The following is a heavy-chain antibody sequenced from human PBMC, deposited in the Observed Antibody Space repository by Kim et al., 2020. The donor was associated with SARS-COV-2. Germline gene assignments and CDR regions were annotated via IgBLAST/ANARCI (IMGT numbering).Heavy chain of an antibody. CDR3: ARFVRYCSSTSCYVFDY. D-gene: IGHD2-2*01. Sequence: SLKSRVTISVDTSKNQFSLKLSSVTAADTAVYYCARFVRYCSSTSCYVFDYWGQGTLVTVSS. J-gene: IGHJ4*02. V-gene: IGHV4-39*01.